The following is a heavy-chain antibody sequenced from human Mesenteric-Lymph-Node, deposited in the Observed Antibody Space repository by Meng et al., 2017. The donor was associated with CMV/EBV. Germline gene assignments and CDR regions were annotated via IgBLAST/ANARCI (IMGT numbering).Heavy chain of an antibody. CDR1: GFTFDDYG. CDR2: INWNGGST. J-gene: IGHJ4*02. D-gene: IGHD2-2*01. CDR3: AKGGSSISVYYFDY. Sequence: GGSLRLSCAASGFTFDDYGMSWVRHAPGKGLEYVSSINWNGGSTNYADSVKGRFTISRDNAKKSLYLQMNNLRAEDTALYYCAKGGSSISVYYFDYWGQGTLVTVSX. V-gene: IGHV3-20*04.